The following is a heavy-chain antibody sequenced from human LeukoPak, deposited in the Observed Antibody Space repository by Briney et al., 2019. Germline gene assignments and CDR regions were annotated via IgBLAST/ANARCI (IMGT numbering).Heavy chain of an antibody. CDR2: INPNSGGT. V-gene: IGHV1-2*02. D-gene: IGHD3-22*01. J-gene: IGHJ4*02. CDR3: ARSDNYYDSSGYYYY. CDR1: GYTFTGYY. Sequence: ASVKVSCKASGYTFTGYYMHWVRQAPGQGLEWMGWINPNSGGTNYAQKFQGRVTMTRDTSISTAYMELSRLRSDDTAVYYCARSDNYYDSSGYYYYWGQGTLVTVSS.